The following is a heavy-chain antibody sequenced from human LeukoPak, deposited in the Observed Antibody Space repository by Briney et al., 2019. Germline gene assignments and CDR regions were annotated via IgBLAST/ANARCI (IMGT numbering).Heavy chain of an antibody. CDR2: IYYSGST. Sequence: PSETLSLTCTVSSGSISTSNYYWGWVRQPPGKALEWIGYIYYSGSTNYNPSLKSRVTISVDTSKNQFSLKLSSVTAADTAVYYCARDEHGSGSYTLWGQGTLVTVSS. D-gene: IGHD3-10*01. CDR3: ARDEHGSGSYTL. J-gene: IGHJ4*02. CDR1: SGSISTSNYY. V-gene: IGHV4-61*01.